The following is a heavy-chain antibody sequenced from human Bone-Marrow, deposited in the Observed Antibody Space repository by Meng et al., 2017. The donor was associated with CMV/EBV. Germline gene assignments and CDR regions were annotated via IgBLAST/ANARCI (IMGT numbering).Heavy chain of an antibody. CDR1: GGSISSSSYY. CDR3: ARDRIVGATLDY. CDR2: IYYSGST. D-gene: IGHD1-26*01. Sequence: GSLRLSCTVSGGSISSSSYYWGWIRQPPGKGLEWIGSIYYSGSTYYNPSLKSRVTISVDTSKNQFSLKLSSVTAADTAVYYCARDRIVGATLDYWGQGTRVTVSS. V-gene: IGHV4-39*07. J-gene: IGHJ4*02.